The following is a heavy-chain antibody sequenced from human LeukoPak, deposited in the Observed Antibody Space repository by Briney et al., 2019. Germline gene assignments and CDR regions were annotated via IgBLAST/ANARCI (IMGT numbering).Heavy chain of an antibody. CDR3: ARPYSSGRYDY. CDR1: GGSISSSSYS. Sequence: KPSETLSLTCTVSGGSISSSSYSWGWIRQPPGKGLEWIGSIYYSGSTYYNPSLKSRVTISVDTSKNQFSLKLSSVTAADTAVYYCARPYSSGRYDYWGQGTLVTVPS. V-gene: IGHV4-39*01. CDR2: IYYSGST. J-gene: IGHJ4*02. D-gene: IGHD6-19*01.